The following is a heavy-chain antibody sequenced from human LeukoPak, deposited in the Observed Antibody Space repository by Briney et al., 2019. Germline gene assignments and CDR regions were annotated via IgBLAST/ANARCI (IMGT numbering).Heavy chain of an antibody. D-gene: IGHD1-26*01. V-gene: IGHV3-11*01. CDR3: AKGPSPRWELAGSDY. Sequence: PGGSLRLSCAASGFTFSDYYMSWIRQAPGKGLEWVSYISSSGYTIYYADSVKGRFTISRDNAKNSLYLQMNSLRAEDTALYYCAKGPSPRWELAGSDYWGQGTLVTVSS. CDR2: ISSSGYTI. J-gene: IGHJ4*02. CDR1: GFTFSDYY.